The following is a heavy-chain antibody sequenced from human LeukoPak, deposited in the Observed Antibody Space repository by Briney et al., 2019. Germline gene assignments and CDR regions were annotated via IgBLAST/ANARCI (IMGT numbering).Heavy chain of an antibody. D-gene: IGHD1-26*01. CDR2: IYYSGST. CDR1: GASVSGSAYY. Sequence: SETLSLTCTVSGASVSGSAYYWGWIRQPPGKGLEWIGNIYYSGSTYYNPSLKSRVTISVDTSKNQFSLKLSSVTAADTAVYYCARLSGIYFDYWGQGTLVTVSS. CDR3: ARLSGIYFDY. V-gene: IGHV4-39*07. J-gene: IGHJ4*02.